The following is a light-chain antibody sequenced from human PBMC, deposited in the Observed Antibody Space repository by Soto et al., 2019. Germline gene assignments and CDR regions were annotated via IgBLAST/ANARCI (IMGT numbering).Light chain of an antibody. V-gene: IGKV1-5*03. CDR3: QQYNTYPWT. CDR2: KAS. Sequence: IQMTQSPSTLSASVGERVIITCRASQSISIWLAWYQQRPGKAPKLLIYKASNLQTGVPSRFSGSGSGTEFTLTISSLQPDDFATYYCQQYNTYPWTFGQGTKVEIK. CDR1: QSISIW. J-gene: IGKJ1*01.